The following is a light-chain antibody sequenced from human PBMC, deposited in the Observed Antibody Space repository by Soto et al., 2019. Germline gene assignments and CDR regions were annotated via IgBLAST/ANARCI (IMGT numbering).Light chain of an antibody. CDR3: ISFTTGVTYV. CDR1: SSDVGAYNY. CDR2: GVS. V-gene: IGLV2-14*03. Sequence: QSVLTQPASVSGSPGQSITVSCTGTSSDVGAYNYVSWYQQHPGKAPKLIISGVSNRPSGVSNRFSASKSGNTASLTISGLQAEDEADYYCISFTTGVTYVFGTGTKVTAL. J-gene: IGLJ1*01.